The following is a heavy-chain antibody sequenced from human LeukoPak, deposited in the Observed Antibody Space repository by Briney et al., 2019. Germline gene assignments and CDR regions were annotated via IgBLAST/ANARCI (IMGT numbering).Heavy chain of an antibody. CDR2: ISGSGGST. D-gene: IGHD6-19*01. J-gene: IGHJ4*02. CDR1: GFTFSTYV. CDR3: ALQFIAVAGKFDH. V-gene: IGHV3-23*01. Sequence: GSLRLSCAASGFTFSTYVMSWVRQAPEKGLEWVSTISGSGGSTYYADSVKGRFTISRDNSKNTLYLQMNSLRAEDTAVYYCALQFIAVAGKFDHWGQGTLVTVSS.